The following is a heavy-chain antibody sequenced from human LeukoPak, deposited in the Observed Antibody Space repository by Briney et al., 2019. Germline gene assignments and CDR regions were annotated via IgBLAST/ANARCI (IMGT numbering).Heavy chain of an antibody. J-gene: IGHJ4*02. Sequence: KTSETLSLTCTVSGGSISSINYYWGWIRQPPGRGLEWIGSIYYSGSTYYNSSLKSRVTIFVDTSKNQFSLKLSSVTAADTAVYFCARHDGYNYARIDYWGQGTLVTVSS. V-gene: IGHV4-39*01. CDR3: ARHDGYNYARIDY. CDR1: GGSISSINYY. CDR2: IYYSGST. D-gene: IGHD5-18*01.